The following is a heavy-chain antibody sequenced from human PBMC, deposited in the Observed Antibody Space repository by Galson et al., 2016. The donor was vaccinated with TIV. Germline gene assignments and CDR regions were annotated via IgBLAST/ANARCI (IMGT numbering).Heavy chain of an antibody. D-gene: IGHD1-26*01. V-gene: IGHV3-7*01. J-gene: IGHJ4*02. Sequence: SLRLSCAASGFTFSSLWMNWVRQAPGKGLEWVAIIKQDGSVKHYVESLKGRLTISRDNAKNSLFLQLSRVSAEDTAMYFCSGGFGWESEFWGRGTLVTVAS. CDR3: SGGFGWESEF. CDR2: IKQDGSVK. CDR1: GFTFSSLW.